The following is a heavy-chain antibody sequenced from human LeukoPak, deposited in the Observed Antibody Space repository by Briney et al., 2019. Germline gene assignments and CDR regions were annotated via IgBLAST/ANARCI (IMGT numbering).Heavy chain of an antibody. CDR3: AGDSSSGRFFDY. D-gene: IGHD6-19*01. CDR2: ISRTGNSI. Sequence: GGSLRLSCAASGFTLSSYEMNWVRLAPGKGLEWISYISRTGNSIYYADSVKGRFTISRDNAKSSLYLQMNSLRDEDTAVYYCAGDSSSGRFFDYWGQGTLVTVSS. J-gene: IGHJ4*02. CDR1: GFTLSSYE. V-gene: IGHV3-48*03.